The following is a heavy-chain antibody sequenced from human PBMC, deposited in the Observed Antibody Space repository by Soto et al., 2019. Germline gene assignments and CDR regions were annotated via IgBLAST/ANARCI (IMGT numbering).Heavy chain of an antibody. J-gene: IGHJ3*02. CDR2: IYYSGST. Sequence: SETLSLTCTVSGGSISSYYWSWIRQPPGKGLEWIGYIYYSGSTNYNPSLKSRVTISVDTSKNQFSLKLSSVTAADTAVYYCARRPPPMDGYAFDIWGQGKMVTVS. CDR3: ARRPPPMDGYAFDI. CDR1: GGSISSYY. D-gene: IGHD3-10*01. V-gene: IGHV4-59*08.